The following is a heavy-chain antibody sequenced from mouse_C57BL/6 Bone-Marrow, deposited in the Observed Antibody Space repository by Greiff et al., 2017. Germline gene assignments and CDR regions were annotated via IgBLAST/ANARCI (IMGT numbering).Heavy chain of an antibody. V-gene: IGHV1-52*01. CDR3: ARRDGSSYDY. D-gene: IGHD1-1*01. J-gene: IGHJ2*01. CDR1: GYTFTSYW. CDR2: IDPSDSET. Sequence: QVQLQQPGAELVRPGSSVKLSCKASGYTFTSYWMHWVKQRPIQGLEWIGNIDPSDSETHYNQKFKDKATVTVDKSSSTAYMQLSSLTSEDSAVYYCARRDGSSYDYWGQGTTLTVSS.